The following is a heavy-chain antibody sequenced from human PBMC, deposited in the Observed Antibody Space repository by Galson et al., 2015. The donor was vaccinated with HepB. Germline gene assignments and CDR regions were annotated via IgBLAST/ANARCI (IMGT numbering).Heavy chain of an antibody. Sequence: SVKVSCKASGGTFSSYAISWVRQAPGQGLEWMGGIIPIFGTANYAQKFQGRVTITADESTSTAYMELSSLRSEDTAVYYCARDGIAAGKRKDYYYYMDVWGKGTTVTVSS. CDR2: IIPIFGTA. CDR3: ARDGIAAGKRKDYYYYMDV. CDR1: GGTFSSYA. D-gene: IGHD6-13*01. J-gene: IGHJ6*03. V-gene: IGHV1-69*13.